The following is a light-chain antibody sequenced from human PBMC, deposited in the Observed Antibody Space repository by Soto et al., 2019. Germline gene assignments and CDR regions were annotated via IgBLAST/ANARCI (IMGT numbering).Light chain of an antibody. V-gene: IGKV3-20*01. CDR2: GGS. Sequence: EIVLTQSPGTLSLSPGERATLSCRASQSVGNSLAWYKQRPGQAPSLLIYGGSKRATGIPDRFSGSGSETDFTLTITRLDPEEFAVYYCQHYGSSRDTFGQGTKLEIK. CDR3: QHYGSSRDT. CDR1: QSVGNS. J-gene: IGKJ2*01.